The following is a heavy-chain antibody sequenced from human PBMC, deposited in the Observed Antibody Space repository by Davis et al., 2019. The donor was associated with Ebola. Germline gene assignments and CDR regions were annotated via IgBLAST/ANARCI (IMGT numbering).Heavy chain of an antibody. Sequence: GESLKISCAASGFTFSGSAMHWVRQASGKGLEWVGRIRSKANSYATAYAASVNGRFTISRDDSKNTAYLQMNSLKTEDTAVYYCTTSTTSITKWGQGTLVTVSS. CDR2: IRSKANSYAT. D-gene: IGHD4-11*01. J-gene: IGHJ4*02. CDR3: TTSTTSITK. V-gene: IGHV3-73*01. CDR1: GFTFSGSA.